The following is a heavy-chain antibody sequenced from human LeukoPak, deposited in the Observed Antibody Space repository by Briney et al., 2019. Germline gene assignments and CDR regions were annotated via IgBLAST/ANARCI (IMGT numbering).Heavy chain of an antibody. J-gene: IGHJ4*02. CDR1: GYTFTSYD. CDR3: ARGWPAAQKINMVWGVMDSDY. V-gene: IGHV1-8*03. Sequence: ASVKVSCKASGYTFTSYDINWVRQATGQGLEWMGWMNPNSGNTGYAQKFQGRVTITRNTSISTAYMELSSLRSEDTAVYYCARGWPAAQKINMVWGVMDSDYWGQGTLVTVSS. D-gene: IGHD3-10*01. CDR2: MNPNSGNT.